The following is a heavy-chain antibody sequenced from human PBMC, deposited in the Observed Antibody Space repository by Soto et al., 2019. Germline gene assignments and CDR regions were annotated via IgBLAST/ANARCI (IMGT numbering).Heavy chain of an antibody. Sequence: GGSLRLSCAASGFTFSSYAMSWVRQAPGKGLEWVSAISGSGGSTYYADSVKGRFTISRDNSKNTLYLQMNSLRAEDTAVYYCAKANNWNLPLANWFDPWGQGTLVTVSS. V-gene: IGHV3-23*01. D-gene: IGHD1-20*01. CDR3: AKANNWNLPLANWFDP. CDR1: GFTFSSYA. CDR2: ISGSGGST. J-gene: IGHJ5*02.